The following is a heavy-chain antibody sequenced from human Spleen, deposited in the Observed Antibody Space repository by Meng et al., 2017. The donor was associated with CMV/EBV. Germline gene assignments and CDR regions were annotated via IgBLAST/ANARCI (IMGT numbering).Heavy chain of an antibody. CDR3: ARALDHDYHDYYFDL. D-gene: IGHD4-17*01. CDR1: GFTFSSYA. J-gene: IGHJ4*02. V-gene: IGHV3-23*01. Sequence: GESLKISCAASGFTFSSYAMSWVRQAPGKGLEWVSAISGSGGSSYYADSVKGRFTISRDISKNTLSLQMNNLRAEDTAIYYCARALDHDYHDYYFDLWGQGTLVTVSS. CDR2: ISGSGGSS.